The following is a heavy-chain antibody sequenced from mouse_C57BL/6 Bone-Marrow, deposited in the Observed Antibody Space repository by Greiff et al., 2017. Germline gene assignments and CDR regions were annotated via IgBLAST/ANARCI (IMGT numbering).Heavy chain of an antibody. Sequence: QVQLQQPGAELVKPGASVKLSCKASGYTFTSYWMHWVKQRPGQGLEWIGMIHPNSGSTNYNEKFKSKATLTVDKSSSTAYMQLSSLTSEDSAVYYCAREEEYYGDYYAMDYWGQGTSVTVSS. CDR2: IHPNSGST. V-gene: IGHV1-64*01. D-gene: IGHD1-2*01. J-gene: IGHJ4*01. CDR1: GYTFTSYW. CDR3: AREEEYYGDYYAMDY.